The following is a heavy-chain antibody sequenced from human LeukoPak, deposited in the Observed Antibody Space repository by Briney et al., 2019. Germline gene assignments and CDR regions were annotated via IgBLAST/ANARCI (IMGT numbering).Heavy chain of an antibody. D-gene: IGHD2-21*02. CDR3: AKSHIVVVTADFDY. J-gene: IGHJ4*02. Sequence: GGSLRLSCAASGFTFSSYAMSWVRQAPGKGLEWVSAISGSGGSTDYADSVKGRFTISRDNSKNTLYLQMNSLRAEDTAVYYCAKSHIVVVTADFDYWGQGTLVTVSS. V-gene: IGHV3-23*01. CDR1: GFTFSSYA. CDR2: ISGSGGST.